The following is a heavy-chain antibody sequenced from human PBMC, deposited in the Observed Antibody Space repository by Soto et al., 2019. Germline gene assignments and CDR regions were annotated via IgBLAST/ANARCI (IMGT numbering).Heavy chain of an antibody. D-gene: IGHD1-7*01. CDR3: ARDLSGTMDY. CDR2: IYPSGGST. Sequence: ASVKVSCKASGYTFTNYYMHWVRQAPGQGLEWMGIIYPSGGSTRNAQKFQGRVTMTRDTSKSTVYMELSSLRSEDTAVYYCARDLSGTMDYWGRGTLVTVSS. J-gene: IGHJ4*02. V-gene: IGHV1-46*01. CDR1: GYTFTNYY.